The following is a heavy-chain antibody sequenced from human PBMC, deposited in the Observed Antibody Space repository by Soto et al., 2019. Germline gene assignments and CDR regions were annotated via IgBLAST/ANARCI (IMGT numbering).Heavy chain of an antibody. CDR2: IYYSGST. CDR1: GGSISSGGYY. J-gene: IGHJ6*02. D-gene: IGHD6-19*01. Sequence: PSETLSLTCTVSGGSISSGGYYWSWIRQHPGKGLEWIGYIYYSGSTYYNPSLKSRVTISVDTSKDQFSLKLSSVTAADTAVYYCARDLLQWLVPKGYYYYGMDVWGQGTTVTVSS. V-gene: IGHV4-31*03. CDR3: ARDLLQWLVPKGYYYYGMDV.